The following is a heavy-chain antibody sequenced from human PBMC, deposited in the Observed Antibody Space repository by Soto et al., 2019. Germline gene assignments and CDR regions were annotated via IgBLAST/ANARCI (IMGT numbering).Heavy chain of an antibody. Sequence: SVKVSCKASGGTFSSYAISWVRQAPGQGLEWMGGIIPIFGTANYAQKFQGRVTITADESTSTAYMELSSLRSEDMAVYYRARSRLDYDYVWGSYRYRTFDYWGQGTLVTVSS. J-gene: IGHJ4*02. CDR1: GGTFSSYA. CDR3: ARSRLDYDYVWGSYRYRTFDY. CDR2: IIPIFGTA. D-gene: IGHD3-16*02. V-gene: IGHV1-69*13.